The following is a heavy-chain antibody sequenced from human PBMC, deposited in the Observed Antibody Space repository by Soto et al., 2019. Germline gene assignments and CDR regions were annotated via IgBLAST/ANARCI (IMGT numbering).Heavy chain of an antibody. J-gene: IGHJ3*02. CDR3: ARDGTYYYDSSHKAHDAFDI. Sequence: ASVKVSCKASGYTFTSYGMSWVRQAPGQGLEWMGWISAYNGNTNYAQKLQGRVTMTTDTSTSTAYMELRSLRSDDTAVYYCARDGTYYYDSSHKAHDAFDIWGQGTMVTVSS. CDR1: GYTFTSYG. V-gene: IGHV1-18*04. CDR2: ISAYNGNT. D-gene: IGHD3-22*01.